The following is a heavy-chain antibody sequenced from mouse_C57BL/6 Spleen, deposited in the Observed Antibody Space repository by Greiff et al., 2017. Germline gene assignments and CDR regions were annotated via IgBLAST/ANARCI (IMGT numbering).Heavy chain of an antibody. J-gene: IGHJ2*01. CDR3: ASPYYYGSKGDY. CDR2: IFPGSGST. CDR1: GYTFTDYY. D-gene: IGHD1-1*01. V-gene: IGHV1-75*01. Sequence: VQLQESGPELVKPGASVKISCKASGYTFTDYYINWVKQRPGQGLEWIGWIFPGSGSTYYNEKFKGKATLTVDKSSSTAYMLLSSLTSEDSAVYFCASPYYYGSKGDYWGQGTTLTVSS.